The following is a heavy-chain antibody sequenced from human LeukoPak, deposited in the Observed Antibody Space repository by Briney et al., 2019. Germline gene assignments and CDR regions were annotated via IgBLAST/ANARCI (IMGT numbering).Heavy chain of an antibody. Sequence: PSETLSLTCTVSGGSISTYYWSWIRQPAGKGLEWIGRIYTSGSTNYNPSLKSRVTMSVDTSKNQFSLKLSSVTAADTAVYYCVRVIGAPNYYYYMDVWGKGTTVTVSS. CDR1: GGSISTYY. D-gene: IGHD3-22*01. CDR2: IYTSGST. CDR3: VRVIGAPNYYYYMDV. J-gene: IGHJ6*03. V-gene: IGHV4-4*07.